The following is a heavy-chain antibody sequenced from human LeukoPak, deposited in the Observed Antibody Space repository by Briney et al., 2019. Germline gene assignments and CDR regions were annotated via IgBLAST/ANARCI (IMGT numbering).Heavy chain of an antibody. CDR3: ARPGKIAVALFVPAGRGRAFDI. J-gene: IGHJ3*02. D-gene: IGHD6-19*01. CDR2: ISSDEINE. Sequence: GRSLRLSCAASGFSFRSYGMHWVRQAPGEGLEWVAVISSDEINEYYADSVKGRFTISRDNSKNTLYLQINSLRGEDTAVYYCARPGKIAVALFVPAGRGRAFDIWGQGTMVTVSS. CDR1: GFSFRSYG. V-gene: IGHV3-30*03.